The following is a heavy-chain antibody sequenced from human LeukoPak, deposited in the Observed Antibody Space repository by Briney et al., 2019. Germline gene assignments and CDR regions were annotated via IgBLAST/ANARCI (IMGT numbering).Heavy chain of an antibody. CDR1: GGSISSGGYY. V-gene: IGHV4-31*03. D-gene: IGHD6-13*01. Sequence: PSETLPLTCTVSGGSISSGGYYWSWIRLHPGKGLEWIGYIYYSGSTYYNPSLKSRVTISVDTSKNQFSLKLSSVTAADTAVYYCARASAAGTHLDYWGQGTLVTVSS. CDR3: ARASAAGTHLDY. CDR2: IYYSGST. J-gene: IGHJ4*02.